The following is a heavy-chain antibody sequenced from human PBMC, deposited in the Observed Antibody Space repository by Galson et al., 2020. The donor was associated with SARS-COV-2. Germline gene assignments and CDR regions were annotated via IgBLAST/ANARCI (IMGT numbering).Heavy chain of an antibody. J-gene: IGHJ5*02. CDR3: ASLNPYRT. CDR2: VSNSGGA. V-gene: IGHV4-59*01. Sequence: SQTPSLTCTVSGASISNYYWSWIRQPPGKGLEWIGFVSNSGGAKSNPSLKSRVTISVDTSKNQFSLKLASVTTADTAGYYCASLNPYRTWGQGTLITVSS. D-gene: IGHD3-16*02. CDR1: GASISNYY.